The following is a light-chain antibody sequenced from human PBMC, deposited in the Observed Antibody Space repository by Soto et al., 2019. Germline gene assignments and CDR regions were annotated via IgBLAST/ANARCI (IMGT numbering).Light chain of an antibody. CDR3: VLYMGSGIS. J-gene: IGLJ3*02. CDR2: STN. V-gene: IGLV8-61*01. CDR1: SGSVSTSYY. Sequence: QTVVTHEPSFSVSPGGTVTLTCGLSSGSVSTSYYPSWYQQTPGQAPRTLIYSTNTRSSGVPDRFSGSILGNKAALTITGAQADDESDYYCVLYMGSGISFGGGTKLTVL.